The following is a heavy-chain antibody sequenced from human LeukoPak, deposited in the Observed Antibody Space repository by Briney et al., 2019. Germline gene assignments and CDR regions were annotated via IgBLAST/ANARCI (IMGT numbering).Heavy chain of an antibody. CDR1: GYSISSGYY. CDR3: AKGIAAADTSFDY. CDR2: IYYSGST. J-gene: IGHJ4*02. Sequence: PSETLSLTCTVSGYSISSGYYWGWIRQPPGKGLEWIGSIYYSGSTYYNPSLKSRVTISVDTSKNQFSLKLSSVTAADTAVYYCAKGIAAADTSFDYWGQGTLVTVSS. V-gene: IGHV4-38-2*02. D-gene: IGHD6-13*01.